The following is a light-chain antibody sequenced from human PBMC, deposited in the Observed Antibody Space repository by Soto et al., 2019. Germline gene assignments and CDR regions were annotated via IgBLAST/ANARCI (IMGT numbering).Light chain of an antibody. CDR2: GAS. CDR1: QSISNSY. CDR3: QQYEQYDASFLIT. J-gene: IGKJ5*01. V-gene: IGKV3-20*01. Sequence: IVLTQSPGTLSLSPGERATLSCRASQSISNSYLAWYQQKPGQAPRLLIYGASSRATGIPDRFSGSGSGADFTLTINRLEPEDFAVYYCQQYEQYDASFLITFGQGTRLEIK.